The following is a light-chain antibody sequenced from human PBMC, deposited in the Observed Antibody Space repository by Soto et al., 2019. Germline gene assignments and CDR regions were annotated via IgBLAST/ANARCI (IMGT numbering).Light chain of an antibody. CDR3: QQYVDLPRT. CDR2: GVS. CDR1: QSVSSNY. V-gene: IGKV3-20*01. J-gene: IGKJ2*01. Sequence: EIVLTQSPGTLSLSPGEGATLSCRASQSVSSNYLAWYQQKRGQAPRLLIYGVSSRATGIPDRFSGGGSGTDFTLTISRLEPEDFAVYYCQQYVDLPRTFGQGTEVQIK.